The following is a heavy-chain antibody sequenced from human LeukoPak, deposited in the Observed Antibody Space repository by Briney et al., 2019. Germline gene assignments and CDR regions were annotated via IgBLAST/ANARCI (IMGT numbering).Heavy chain of an antibody. V-gene: IGHV1-2*02. D-gene: IGHD6-13*01. CDR1: GFTFTYHW. CDR3: ARAGYSSSHLNPYYMDV. J-gene: IGHJ6*03. CDR2: INPNSGGT. Sequence: GGSLRLSCASSGFTFTYHWMSWVRQAPGKGLEWMGWINPNSGGTNYAQKFQGRVTMTRDTSISTAYMELSRLRSNDTAVYYCARAGYSSSHLNPYYMDVWGKGTTVTVSS.